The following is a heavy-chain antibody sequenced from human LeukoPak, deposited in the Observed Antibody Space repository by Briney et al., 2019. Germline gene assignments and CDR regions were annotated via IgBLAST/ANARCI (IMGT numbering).Heavy chain of an antibody. V-gene: IGHV4-34*01. CDR2: INHSGSP. J-gene: IGHJ4*02. CDR1: GGSFSGDY. Sequence: KPSETLSLTCAVYGGSFSGDYWSWIRQPPGKGLEWIGEINHSGSPNYNPSLKSRVTISVDTSKNQFSLKLSSVTAADTAVYYCARHSYDYVWGSYRYSGTSGYFDYWGQGTLVTVSS. CDR3: ARHSYDYVWGSYRYSGTSGYFDY. D-gene: IGHD3-16*02.